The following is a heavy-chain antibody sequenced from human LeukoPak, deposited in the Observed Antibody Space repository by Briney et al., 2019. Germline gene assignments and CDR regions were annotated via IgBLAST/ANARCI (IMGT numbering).Heavy chain of an antibody. CDR3: ANAATYYYDSSGYF. CDR1: GFTFSSYA. CDR2: ISGSGGST. Sequence: GGSLRLSCAASGFTFSSYAMSWVRQAPGKGLEWVSAISGSGGSTYYADSVKGRFTISRDNSKNTLYLQMNSLRAEDTAVYYCANAATYYYDSSGYFWGQGTLVTVSS. J-gene: IGHJ4*02. D-gene: IGHD3-22*01. V-gene: IGHV3-23*01.